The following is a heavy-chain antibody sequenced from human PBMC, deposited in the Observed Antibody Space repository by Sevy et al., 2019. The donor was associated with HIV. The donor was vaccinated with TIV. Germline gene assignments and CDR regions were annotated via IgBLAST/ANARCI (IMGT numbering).Heavy chain of an antibody. CDR3: ATNTDYGDSDY. CDR2: FDTEDGET. CDR1: GYTLTELS. Sequence: ASVKVSCKVSGYTLTELSMHWVRQAPGKGLEWMGSFDTEDGETLYAQKFQGRVTMTEDTSPDTAYMELSSQRSEDTAVYYCATNTDYGDSDYWGQGTLVTVSS. V-gene: IGHV1-24*01. D-gene: IGHD4-17*01. J-gene: IGHJ4*02.